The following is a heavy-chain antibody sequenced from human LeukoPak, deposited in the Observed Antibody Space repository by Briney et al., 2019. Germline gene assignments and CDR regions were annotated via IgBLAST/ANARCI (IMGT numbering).Heavy chain of an antibody. J-gene: IGHJ6*03. CDR1: GYTFTGYY. CDR2: INPDSGGT. D-gene: IGHD1-26*01. Sequence: GASVKVSCKASGYTFTGYYMHWVRQAPGQGLGWMGWINPDSGGTNYAQKFQGRVTMTRDTSISTAYMELSRLRPDDTAVYYCARDRRYSGSYYSYYYYYYMDVWGKGTTVTVSS. CDR3: ARDRRYSGSYYSYYYYYYMDV. V-gene: IGHV1-2*02.